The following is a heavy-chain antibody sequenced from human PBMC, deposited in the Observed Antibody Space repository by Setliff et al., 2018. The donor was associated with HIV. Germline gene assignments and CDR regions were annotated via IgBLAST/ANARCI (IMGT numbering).Heavy chain of an antibody. V-gene: IGHV4-59*11. Sequence: SETLSLTCTVSGDSISSHYWSWIRQPPGKGLELIGYIYIYNSGSTNYNPSLTSRVTISVDTSRNQFSLKLTSVTAADTAIYYCARGVNFDYWGQGTQVTVSS. D-gene: IGHD3-3*01. CDR3: ARGVNFDY. J-gene: IGHJ4*02. CDR2: IYIYNSGST. CDR1: GDSISSHY.